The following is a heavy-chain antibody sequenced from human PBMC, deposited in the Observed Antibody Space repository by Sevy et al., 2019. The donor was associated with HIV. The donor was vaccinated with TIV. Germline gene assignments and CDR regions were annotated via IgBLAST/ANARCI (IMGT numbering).Heavy chain of an antibody. D-gene: IGHD5-18*01. CDR2: IYSGGST. J-gene: IGHJ4*02. Sequence: GGSLRLSCAASGFTVSSNYMSWVRQAPGKGLEWVSVIYSGGSTYYADSVKGRFTISRDNSKNTLYLQMNSLRAEDTAVYYFARGLYSYGYNYWGQGTLVTVSS. CDR1: GFTVSSNY. V-gene: IGHV3-53*01. CDR3: ARGLYSYGYNY.